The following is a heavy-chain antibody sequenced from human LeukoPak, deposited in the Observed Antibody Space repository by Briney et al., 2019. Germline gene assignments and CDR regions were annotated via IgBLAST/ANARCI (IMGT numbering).Heavy chain of an antibody. CDR3: AREDSYGYSPFDY. Sequence: ASVKVSCKASGGTFSSYAISWVRQAPGQGLEWMGWISAYNGNTNYAQKLQGRVTMTTDTSTSTAYMELRSLRSDDTAAYYCAREDSYGYSPFDYWGQGTLVTVSS. J-gene: IGHJ4*02. V-gene: IGHV1-18*01. CDR2: ISAYNGNT. D-gene: IGHD5-18*01. CDR1: GGTFSSYA.